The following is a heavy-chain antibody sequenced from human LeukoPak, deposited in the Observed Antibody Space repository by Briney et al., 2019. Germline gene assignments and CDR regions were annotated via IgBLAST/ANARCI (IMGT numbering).Heavy chain of an antibody. J-gene: IGHJ4*02. CDR2: INNGGSSK. CDR3: ARGRYSSAWYEE. Sequence: GGALRLSCAASAFTFSSYWMHWVRQAPGKGLVWVSHINNGGSSKSSADSVKGRFTISRDNAKNTLYLQMNRLRAEDTAVYYCARGRYSSAWYEEWGQGTLVTVSS. V-gene: IGHV3-74*01. CDR1: AFTFSSYW. D-gene: IGHD6-19*01.